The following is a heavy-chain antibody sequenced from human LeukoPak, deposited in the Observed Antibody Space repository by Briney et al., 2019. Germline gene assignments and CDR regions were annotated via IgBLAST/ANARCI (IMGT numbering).Heavy chain of an antibody. CDR1: GGSISSYY. V-gene: IGHV4-59*01. CDR3: ARSPDYYGSGSLDY. Sequence: SETLSLTCTVSGGSISSYYWSWIRQPPGKGLEWIGYIYYSGSTNYNPSLKSRVTISVDTSKNQFSLKLSSVTAADTAVYYCARSPDYYGSGSLDYWGQGTLVTVSS. J-gene: IGHJ4*02. CDR2: IYYSGST. D-gene: IGHD3-10*01.